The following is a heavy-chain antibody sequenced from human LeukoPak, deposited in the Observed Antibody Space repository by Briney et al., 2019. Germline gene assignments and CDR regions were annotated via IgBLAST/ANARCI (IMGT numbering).Heavy chain of an antibody. CDR1: AFTFSSYG. Sequence: GGSLRLSCAASAFTFSSYGMHWVRQAPGKGLEWVAVIWYDGSNKYYADSVKGRFTISRDNSKNTLYLQMNSLRAEDTAVYYCARVGEMGEIDYWGQGTLVTVSS. CDR2: IWYDGSNK. J-gene: IGHJ4*02. CDR3: ARVGEMGEIDY. D-gene: IGHD5-24*01. V-gene: IGHV3-33*01.